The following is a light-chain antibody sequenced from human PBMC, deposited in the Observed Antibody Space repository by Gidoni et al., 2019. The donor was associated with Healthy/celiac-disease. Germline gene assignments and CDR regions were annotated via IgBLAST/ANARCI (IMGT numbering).Light chain of an antibody. CDR1: QSISSY. V-gene: IGKV1-39*01. CDR3: QQSYSTPRT. CDR2: AAS. J-gene: IGKJ3*01. Sequence: DIQLTQSPSSLSASVGDRVTLTRRASQSISSYLNWYQQKPGKAPKLLMYAASSWQIGVPSRFSGSGSGTDFTLTISSLQPEDFATYYCQQSYSTPRTFGPGTRVDIK.